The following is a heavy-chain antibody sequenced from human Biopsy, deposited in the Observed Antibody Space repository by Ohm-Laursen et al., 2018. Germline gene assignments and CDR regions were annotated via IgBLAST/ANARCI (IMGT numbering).Heavy chain of an antibody. CDR2: LHDRGVT. CDR1: GFTVYNNY. CDR3: ARGPSGVATIG. V-gene: IGHV3-66*01. J-gene: IGHJ4*02. Sequence: GSLRLSCTASGFTVYNNYMTWVRQAPGKGLEWVSSLHDRGVTYYADSVKGRFTISGDNSKNTLYLQMNSLRVEDTAVYYCARGPSGVATIGRGQGTLVTVSS. D-gene: IGHD5-24*01.